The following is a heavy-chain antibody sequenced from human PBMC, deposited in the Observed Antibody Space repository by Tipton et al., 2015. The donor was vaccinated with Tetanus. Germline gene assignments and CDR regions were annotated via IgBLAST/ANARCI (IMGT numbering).Heavy chain of an antibody. V-gene: IGHV4-39*02. D-gene: IGHD3-10*01. Sequence: TLSLTCIVSGGSLRSSDYYGAWVRQSPVKGLEWIGSVSYSGRTYYNPSLKSRVTMSVDTSKKDFSVRLTSVTAADTAVYYCARHLYGYWFDPWGQGTLVTVSS. CDR1: GGSLRSSDYY. CDR3: ARHLYGYWFDP. J-gene: IGHJ5*02. CDR2: VSYSGRT.